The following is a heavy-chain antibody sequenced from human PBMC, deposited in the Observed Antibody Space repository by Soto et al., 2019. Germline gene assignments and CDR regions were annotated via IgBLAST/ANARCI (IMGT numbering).Heavy chain of an antibody. CDR1: GFTFSSFA. CDR2: VSGNGITT. V-gene: IGHV3-23*01. J-gene: IGHJ4*02. CDR3: AKATTSSWYIFDN. Sequence: GGSLRLSCAASGFTFSSFAMSWVRQAPGKGLEWVSGVSGNGITTYYANSVKGRFTISRDRSKNTLYLQMYSLRAEDTALYYCAKATTSSWYIFDNWGQGTLVTVSS. D-gene: IGHD6-13*01.